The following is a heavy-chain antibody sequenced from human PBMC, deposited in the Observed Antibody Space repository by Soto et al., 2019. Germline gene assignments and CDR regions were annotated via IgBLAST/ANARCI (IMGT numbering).Heavy chain of an antibody. V-gene: IGHV4-61*01. CDR2: IYYSGST. CDR3: AVESTSCCCFDY. D-gene: IGHD2-2*01. J-gene: IGHJ4*02. CDR1: GGSVSSGSYY. Sequence: SETLSLTCTVSGGSVSSGSYYWSWIRQPPGKGLEWIGYIYYSGSTNYNPSLKSRVTISVDTSKDQFSLKLSSVTAADTAVYYCAVESTSCCCFDYWGQGTLVRVSA.